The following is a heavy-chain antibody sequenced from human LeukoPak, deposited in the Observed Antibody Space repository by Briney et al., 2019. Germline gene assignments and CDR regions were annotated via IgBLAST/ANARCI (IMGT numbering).Heavy chain of an antibody. D-gene: IGHD1-26*01. CDR3: ARGLAWALDS. V-gene: IGHV4-4*02. J-gene: IGHJ4*02. CDR2: IYHTGST. CDR1: GGSITTNNKW. Sequence: PSETLSLTCAVSGGSITTNNKWWNWVRRPPGKGLEWIGEIYHTGSTNFNPSLRSPVTISIDKSKGQISLNLSSVTAADTAVYYCARGLAWALDSWGQGSQVTVSS.